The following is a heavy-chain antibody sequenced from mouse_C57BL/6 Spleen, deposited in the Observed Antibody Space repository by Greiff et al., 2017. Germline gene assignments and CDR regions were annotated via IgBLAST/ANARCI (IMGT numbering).Heavy chain of an antibody. CDR2: IYPSDSET. Sequence: VQLQQPGAELVRPGSSVKLSCKASGYTFTSYWMDWVKQRPGQGLEWIGNIYPSDSETHYNQKFKDKATLTVDKSSSTAYMQLSSLTSEDSAVYYCARSNAMDYGGQGTSVTVSS. CDR1: GYTFTSYW. CDR3: ARSNAMDY. V-gene: IGHV1-61*01. J-gene: IGHJ4*01.